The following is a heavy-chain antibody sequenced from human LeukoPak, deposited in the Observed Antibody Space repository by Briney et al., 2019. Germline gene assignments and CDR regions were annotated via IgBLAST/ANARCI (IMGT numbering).Heavy chain of an antibody. CDR1: GLSFSTYS. CDR2: ISSSSIYR. Sequence: PGGSLRLSCAASGLSFSTYSMNWVRQAPGKGLEWVSSISSSSIYRYYADSVKGRFTISRDYAKNSLYLQMNSLRAEDTAVYYCAELGITMIGGVWGKGTTVTISS. CDR3: AELGITMIGGV. J-gene: IGHJ6*04. V-gene: IGHV3-21*01. D-gene: IGHD3-10*02.